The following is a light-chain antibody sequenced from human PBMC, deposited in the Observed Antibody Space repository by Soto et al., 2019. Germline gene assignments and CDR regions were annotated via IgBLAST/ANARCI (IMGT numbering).Light chain of an antibody. CDR2: SNN. CDR1: SSNIGSNT. Sequence: QSVLTQPPSASGTPGQRVTISCSGSSSNIGSNTVNWYRQLPGTAPKLLIYSNNQRPSGVPDRFSGSKSGTSASLAISGLQSEDEADYHCAAWDDSLNGLVVFGGGTKLTDL. J-gene: IGLJ2*01. V-gene: IGLV1-44*01. CDR3: AAWDDSLNGLVV.